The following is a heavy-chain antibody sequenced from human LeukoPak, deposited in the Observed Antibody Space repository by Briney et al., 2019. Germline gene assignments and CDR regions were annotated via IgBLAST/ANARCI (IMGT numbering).Heavy chain of an antibody. J-gene: IGHJ3*02. V-gene: IGHV3-20*04. CDR2: INWNGDRT. Sequence: PGGSLRLFCAASGFTFDDYGMNWVRQAPGKGLEWVSGINWNGDRTGYADSVKGRFTISRDNAKNSLYLQMNSLRAEDTALFYCARVRGGYSAYDFGAFDIWGQGTMVTVSS. CDR1: GFTFDDYG. D-gene: IGHD5-12*01. CDR3: ARVRGGYSAYDFGAFDI.